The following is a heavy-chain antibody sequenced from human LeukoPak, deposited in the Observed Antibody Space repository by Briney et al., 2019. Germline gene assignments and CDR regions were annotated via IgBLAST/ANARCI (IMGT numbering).Heavy chain of an antibody. CDR3: ARVRYSSGWAPFDY. CDR2: ISSSGNTL. CDR1: GFTFSSYE. V-gene: IGHV3-48*03. J-gene: IGHJ4*02. Sequence: GGSLRLSCAASGFTFSSYEMNWVRQAPGKGLEWVSYISSSGNTLYYADPVKGRFTISRDNAKNSLYLQMNSLRAEDTAVYYCARVRYSSGWAPFDYWGQGTLVTVSS. D-gene: IGHD6-19*01.